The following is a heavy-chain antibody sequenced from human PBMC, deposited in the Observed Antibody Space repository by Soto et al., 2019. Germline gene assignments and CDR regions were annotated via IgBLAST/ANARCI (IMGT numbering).Heavy chain of an antibody. Sequence: GASVKVSCKASGGTFSSYAISWVRQAPGQGLEWMGGIIPIFGTANYAQKFQGRVTITADESTSTAYMELSSLRSEDTAVYYCARDDSSGYYLKGYYYYGMDVWGQGTKVTVSS. CDR3: ARDDSSGYYLKGYYYYGMDV. CDR1: GGTFSSYA. CDR2: IIPIFGTA. D-gene: IGHD3-22*01. J-gene: IGHJ6*02. V-gene: IGHV1-69*13.